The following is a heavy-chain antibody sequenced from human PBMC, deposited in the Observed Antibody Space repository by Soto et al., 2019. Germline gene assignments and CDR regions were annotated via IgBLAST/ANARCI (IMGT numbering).Heavy chain of an antibody. Sequence: PSETLSLSCAASGFTVSSNYMSWVRQAPGKGLEWVSVIYSGGSTYYADSVKGRFTISRDNSKNTLYLQMNSLRAEDTAVYYCARGATYYYDSSGYFSPGYWGQGTLVTVS. D-gene: IGHD3-22*01. CDR2: IYSGGST. V-gene: IGHV3-66*01. CDR3: ARGATYYYDSSGYFSPGY. CDR1: GFTVSSNY. J-gene: IGHJ4*02.